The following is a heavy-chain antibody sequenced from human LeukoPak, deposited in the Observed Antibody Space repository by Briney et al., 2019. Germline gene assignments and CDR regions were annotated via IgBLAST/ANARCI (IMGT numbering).Heavy chain of an antibody. V-gene: IGHV1-24*01. Sequence: ASVKVSCKVSGYTLTELSMHWVRQAPGKGLEWMGGFDPEDGETIYAQKFQGRVTMTEDTSTDTAYMELSSLRSEDTAMYYCATEGGIAALYYFDYWGQGTLVTVSS. J-gene: IGHJ4*02. CDR2: FDPEDGET. CDR1: GYTLTELS. D-gene: IGHD6-13*01. CDR3: ATEGGIAALYYFDY.